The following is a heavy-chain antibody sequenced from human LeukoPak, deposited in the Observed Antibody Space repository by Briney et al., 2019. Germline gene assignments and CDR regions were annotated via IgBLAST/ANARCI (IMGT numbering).Heavy chain of an antibody. V-gene: IGHV3-21*01. J-gene: IGHJ4*02. D-gene: IGHD3-16*01. Sequence: GGSLRLSCAASGFTFSSYSMNWVRQAPGKGLEWVSSISSSGSYIYYADSLKGRFTISRDNAKSSLYLQMNSLRAEDTAVYYCVRDQGGAVSYWGQGTLVTVSS. CDR3: VRDQGGAVSY. CDR1: GFTFSSYS. CDR2: ISSSGSYI.